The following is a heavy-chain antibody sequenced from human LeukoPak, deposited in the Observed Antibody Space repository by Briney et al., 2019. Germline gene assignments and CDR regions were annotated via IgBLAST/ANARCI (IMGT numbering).Heavy chain of an antibody. Sequence: SETLSLTCTVSGGSISSYYWSWIRQPPGKGLEWIGYIYYSGSTNYNPSLKSRVTISVDTSKNQFSLKLSSVTAADTAVYYCARSRWYRDAFDIWGQGQWSPSLQ. CDR1: GGSISSYY. J-gene: IGHJ3*02. V-gene: IGHV4-59*08. CDR3: ARSRWYRDAFDI. CDR2: IYYSGST. D-gene: IGHD2-15*01.